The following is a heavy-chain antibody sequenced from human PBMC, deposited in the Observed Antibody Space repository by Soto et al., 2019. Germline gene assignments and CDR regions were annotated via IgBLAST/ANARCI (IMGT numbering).Heavy chain of an antibody. CDR1: GGSISSYY. CDR3: ARGTYYYDSSGYYRSPYYFDY. J-gene: IGHJ4*02. CDR2: IYYSGST. V-gene: IGHV4-59*01. D-gene: IGHD3-22*01. Sequence: SETLSLTCTVSGGSISSYYWSWIRQPPGKGLEWIGYIYYSGSTNYNPSLKSRVTISVDTSKNQFSLKLSSVTAADTAVYYCARGTYYYDSSGYYRSPYYFDYWGQGTLVTVSS.